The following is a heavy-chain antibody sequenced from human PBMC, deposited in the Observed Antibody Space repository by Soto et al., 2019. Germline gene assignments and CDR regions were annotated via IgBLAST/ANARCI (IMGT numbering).Heavy chain of an antibody. CDR2: INPNSGGT. CDR1: GYTFTGYY. D-gene: IGHD6-6*01. Sequence: ASVKVSCKASGYTFTGYYMHWVRQAPGQGLEWMGWINPNSGGTNYAQKFQGRVTMTRDTSISTAYMELSRLRSDDTAVYYCARVLAARNPPSKGMDVWGKGTKVTVSS. J-gene: IGHJ6*04. CDR3: ARVLAARNPPSKGMDV. V-gene: IGHV1-2*02.